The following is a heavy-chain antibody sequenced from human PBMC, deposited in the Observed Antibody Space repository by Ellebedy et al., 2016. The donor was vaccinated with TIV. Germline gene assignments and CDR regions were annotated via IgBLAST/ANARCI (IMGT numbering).Heavy chain of an antibody. CDR3: ARQTDSCHDY. CDR1: GFTSSGSH. CDR2: IRSEADNYAT. D-gene: IGHD2-2*01. V-gene: IGHV3-73*01. J-gene: IGHJ4*02. Sequence: GGSLRLXXAASGFTSSGSHMHWVRQAPGKGLEWVGHIRSEADNYATAYAASVNGRFTISRDDSKNTAYLQINSLKTEDTAVYYCARQTDSCHDYWGQGTLVTVSS.